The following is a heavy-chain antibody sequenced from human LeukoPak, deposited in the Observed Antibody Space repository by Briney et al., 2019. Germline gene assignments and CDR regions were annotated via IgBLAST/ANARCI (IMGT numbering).Heavy chain of an antibody. CDR1: GFTFSSHA. D-gene: IGHD5-24*01. V-gene: IGHV3-23*01. CDR2: ISGSGGST. Sequence: GGSLRLSCAASGFTFSSHAMSWVRQAPGKGLEWASAISGSGGSTYYADSVKGRFTISRDNSKNTLYLQMNSLRAEDTAVYYCAKDRGRDGYNEYWGQGTLVTVSS. CDR3: AKDRGRDGYNEY. J-gene: IGHJ4*02.